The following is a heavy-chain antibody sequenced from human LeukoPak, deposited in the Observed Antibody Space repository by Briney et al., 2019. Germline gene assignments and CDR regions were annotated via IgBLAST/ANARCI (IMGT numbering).Heavy chain of an antibody. CDR1: GGSVSHSNW. D-gene: IGHD5-12*01. CDR2: VHPSEGT. J-gene: IGHJ4*02. Sequence: PSGTLSLTCAVSGGSVSHSNWWTWVRQSPGKGLEWIGEVHPSEGTNYNPSLKSRVTISLDKSKNQFSLELSSVTAADTAVYYCARHLRHLVATIDYWGQGTLVTVSS. CDR3: ARHLRHLVATIDY. V-gene: IGHV4-4*02.